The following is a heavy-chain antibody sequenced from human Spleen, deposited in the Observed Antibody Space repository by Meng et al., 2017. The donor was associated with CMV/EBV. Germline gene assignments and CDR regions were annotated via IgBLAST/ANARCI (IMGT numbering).Heavy chain of an antibody. CDR1: ADSINNGDYS. J-gene: IGHJ4*02. Sequence: SADSINNGDYSWNWIRQHPRRGLEWLGYINYTGSDYYNPSVRTPVIMSVDPSKNQFSLRLTSVTAADTAVYYCAGADYYDSSGPEYWGQGILVTVSS. D-gene: IGHD3-22*01. CDR2: INYTGSD. V-gene: IGHV4-31*01. CDR3: AGADYYDSSGPEY.